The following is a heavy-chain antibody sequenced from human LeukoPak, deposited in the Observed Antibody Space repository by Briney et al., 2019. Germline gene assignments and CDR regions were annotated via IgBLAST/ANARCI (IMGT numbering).Heavy chain of an antibody. V-gene: IGHV3-53*01. Sequence: GGSLRLSCAASGFTVSSNYMSWVRQAPGKGLEWVSVIYSGGSTYYADSVKGRFTISRDNSKNTLYLQMNSLRAEDTAVYYCARVRSSTSYYYMDVWGKGTTVTVSS. D-gene: IGHD2-2*01. J-gene: IGHJ6*03. CDR2: IYSGGST. CDR3: ARVRSSTSYYYMDV. CDR1: GFTVSSNY.